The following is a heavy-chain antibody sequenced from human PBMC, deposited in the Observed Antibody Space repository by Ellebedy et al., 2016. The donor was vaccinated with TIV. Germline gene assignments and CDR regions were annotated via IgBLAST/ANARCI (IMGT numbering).Heavy chain of an antibody. V-gene: IGHV3-30*03. D-gene: IGHD2-21*01. J-gene: IGHJ6*02. Sequence: GESLKISCAASGFTFSSYGMHWVRQAPGKGLEWVAVISYDGSNKYYADSVKGRFTISRDNSKNTLFLQMNSLRAEDTAVYYCARDCQCGVDLYGMDVWGQGTTVTVSS. CDR3: ARDCQCGVDLYGMDV. CDR2: ISYDGSNK. CDR1: GFTFSSYG.